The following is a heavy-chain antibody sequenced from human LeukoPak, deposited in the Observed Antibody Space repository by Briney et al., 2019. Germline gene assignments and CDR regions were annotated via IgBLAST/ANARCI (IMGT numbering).Heavy chain of an antibody. CDR1: GFTFSSYW. Sequence: GGSLRLSCAASGFTFSSYWMSWVRQAPGKGLVWVSRINSDGSSTSYADSVKGRFTISRDNAKNTLYLQMNSLRAEDTAVYYCARGERWLQFFDYWGQGTLVTVSS. CDR2: INSDGSST. J-gene: IGHJ4*02. V-gene: IGHV3-74*01. CDR3: ARGERWLQFFDY. D-gene: IGHD5-24*01.